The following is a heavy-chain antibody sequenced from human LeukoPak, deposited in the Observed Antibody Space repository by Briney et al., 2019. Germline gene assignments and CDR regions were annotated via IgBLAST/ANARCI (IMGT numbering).Heavy chain of an antibody. V-gene: IGHV3-48*01. CDR2: ISSSSSTI. D-gene: IGHD3-3*01. J-gene: IGHJ6*03. CDR3: ARGRAHYDFWSGYADYYYYMDV. CDR1: GFTFSSYS. Sequence: GGSLRLSCAASGFTFSSYSMNWVRQAPGKGLEWVSYISSSSSTIYYADSVKGRFTISRDNAKNSLYLQMNSLRAEGTAVYYCARGRAHYDFWSGYADYYYYMDVWGKGTTVTVSS.